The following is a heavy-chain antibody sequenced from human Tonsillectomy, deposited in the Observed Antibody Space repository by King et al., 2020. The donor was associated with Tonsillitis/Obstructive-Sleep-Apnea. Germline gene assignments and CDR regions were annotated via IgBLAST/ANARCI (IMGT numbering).Heavy chain of an antibody. D-gene: IGHD3-16*01. CDR2: IDPSDSYT. V-gene: IGHV5-10-1*01. CDR1: GYSFTNYW. CDR3: ATQMIPDAFDI. Sequence: QLVQSGAEVKKPGEYLRISCKGSGYSFTNYWISWVRQMPGKGLEWMGRIDPSDSYTNYSPSLQGHVTISADKSISTAFLQWSILKASDTAMYYCATQMIPDAFDIWGQGTMVTVSS. J-gene: IGHJ3*02.